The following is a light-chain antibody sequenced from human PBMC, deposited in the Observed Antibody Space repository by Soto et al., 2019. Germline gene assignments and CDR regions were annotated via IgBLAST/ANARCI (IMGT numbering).Light chain of an antibody. J-gene: IGKJ2*01. V-gene: IGKV1-39*01. CDR3: QQSSGIPYT. CDR2: AAS. CDR1: QNIGRY. Sequence: DIQMTQSPSSLSASVGDRVTVTCRASQNIGRYLNWYQQKPGKAPKLLIYAASSLQSGVPSRFSGSGSGTDFTLTISSLQPEDFATYHCQQSSGIPYTFGQGTKLEIK.